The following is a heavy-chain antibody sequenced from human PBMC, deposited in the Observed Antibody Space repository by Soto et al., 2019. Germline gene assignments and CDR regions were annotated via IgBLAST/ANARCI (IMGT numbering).Heavy chain of an antibody. CDR3: ATDRPGGGGNPCECYY. Sequence: QVQLVQSGAEVKKPGASVKVSCKVSGYTLTELSMHWVRQAPGKGLEWMGGFDPEDGETIYAQKFQGRVTMTEDTSTDTAYMELGSLRSEDTAVYYCATDRPGGGGNPCECYYWGQGTLVTVSS. V-gene: IGHV1-24*01. J-gene: IGHJ4*02. D-gene: IGHD3-10*01. CDR1: GYTLTELS. CDR2: FDPEDGET.